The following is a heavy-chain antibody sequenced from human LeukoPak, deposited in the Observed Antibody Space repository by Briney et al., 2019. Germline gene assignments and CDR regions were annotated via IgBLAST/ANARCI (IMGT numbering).Heavy chain of an antibody. D-gene: IGHD4-23*01. V-gene: IGHV3-53*01. J-gene: IGHJ4*02. Sequence: GGSLRLSCAASGFTVSSNYMSWVRQAPGKGLEWVSVICSDGSTYFADSVKGRFTISRHNSKNTLYLQMNSLRAEDTAMYYCATYGGNSDFDYWGQGTLVTVSS. CDR2: ICSDGST. CDR1: GFTVSSNY. CDR3: ATYGGNSDFDY.